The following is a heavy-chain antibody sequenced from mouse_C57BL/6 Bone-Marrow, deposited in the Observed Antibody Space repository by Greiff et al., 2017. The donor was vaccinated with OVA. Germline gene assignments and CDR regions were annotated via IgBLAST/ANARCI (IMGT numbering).Heavy chain of an antibody. V-gene: IGHV2-6*01. Sequence: QVQLKESGPGLVAPSQSLSITCTVSGFSLTSYGVDWVRQSPGKGLEWLGVIWGVGSTNYNSALKSRLSISKDNSKSQVFLKMNSLQTDDTAMYYCASLWLRRFSYYAMDYWGQGTSVTVSS. CDR3: ASLWLRRFSYYAMDY. CDR2: IWGVGST. J-gene: IGHJ4*01. CDR1: GFSLTSYG. D-gene: IGHD2-2*01.